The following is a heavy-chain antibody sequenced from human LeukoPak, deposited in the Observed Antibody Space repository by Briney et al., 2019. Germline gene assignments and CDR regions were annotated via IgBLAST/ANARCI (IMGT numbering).Heavy chain of an antibody. J-gene: IGHJ6*02. Sequence: GGSLRLSCAASGFTFGSYGMHWVRQAPGKGLEWVAVISYDGSNKYYADSVKGRFTISRGNSKNTLYLQMNSLRAEDTAVYYCARDHTGGYYYDSAYGMDVWGQGTTVTVSS. CDR3: ARDHTGGYYYDSAYGMDV. CDR2: ISYDGSNK. V-gene: IGHV3-30*03. CDR1: GFTFGSYG. D-gene: IGHD3-22*01.